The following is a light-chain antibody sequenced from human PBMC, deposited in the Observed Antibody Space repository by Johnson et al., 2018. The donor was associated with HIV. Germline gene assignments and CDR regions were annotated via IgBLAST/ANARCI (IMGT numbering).Light chain of an antibody. V-gene: IGLV1-51*01. CDR1: SSNIGNNY. Sequence: QSVLTQPPSVSAAPGQKVTISCSGSSSNIGNNYVSWYQLLPGTAPKLLIYDNTKRPSGIPDRFSGSKSGTAATLAITGLQTGDEADYYRGTWDSSLIIFVFGTGTKVTVL. CDR3: GTWDSSLIIFV. J-gene: IGLJ1*01. CDR2: DNT.